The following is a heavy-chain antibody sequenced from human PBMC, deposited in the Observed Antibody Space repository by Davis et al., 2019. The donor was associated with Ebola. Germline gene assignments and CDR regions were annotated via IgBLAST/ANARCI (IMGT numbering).Heavy chain of an antibody. J-gene: IGHJ4*02. D-gene: IGHD4-17*01. V-gene: IGHV4-59*11. Sequence: SETLSLTCTASGGSISTHYWSWIRQPPGKGLEWIGYIYYSGSTNYNPSLRSRVTISVDTSKTQFSLEVSSVTAADTAVYYCARADGDYVHFDYWGQGILVTVSS. CDR3: ARADGDYVHFDY. CDR2: IYYSGST. CDR1: GGSISTHY.